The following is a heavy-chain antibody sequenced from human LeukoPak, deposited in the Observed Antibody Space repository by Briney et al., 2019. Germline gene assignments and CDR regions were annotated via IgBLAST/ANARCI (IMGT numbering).Heavy chain of an antibody. CDR3: ATIQLWQPAFDY. CDR1: GFTFSSYA. Sequence: GGSLRLSCAASGFTFSSYAMSWVRQAPGKGLEWVAFIRYDGSNKYYADSVKGRFTISRDNSKNTLYLQMNSLRAEDTAVYYCATIQLWQPAFDYWGQGTLVTVSS. J-gene: IGHJ4*02. V-gene: IGHV3-30*02. D-gene: IGHD5-18*01. CDR2: IRYDGSNK.